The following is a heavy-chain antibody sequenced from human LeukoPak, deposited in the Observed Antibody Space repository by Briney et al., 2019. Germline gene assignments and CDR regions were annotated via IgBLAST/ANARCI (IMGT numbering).Heavy chain of an antibody. CDR3: AKDYYDILTGYYNPHYYYGMDV. V-gene: IGHV3-11*01. J-gene: IGHJ6*02. CDR1: GFTFSDYY. CDR2: ICSSGDSL. Sequence: GGSLRLSCVASGFTFSDYYMTWIRQAPGKGREWISFICSSGDSLYYADYVDGRFSISRDNAKDSVYLQMTSLRAEDTAVYYCAKDYYDILTGYYNPHYYYGMDVWGQGTTVTVSS. D-gene: IGHD3-9*01.